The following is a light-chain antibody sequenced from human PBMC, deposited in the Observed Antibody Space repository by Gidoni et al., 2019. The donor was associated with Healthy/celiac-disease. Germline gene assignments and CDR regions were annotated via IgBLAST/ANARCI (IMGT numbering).Light chain of an antibody. CDR1: QDISNY. J-gene: IGKJ4*01. CDR2: DAS. Sequence: DIQMTQSPSSLSASVGDRVTITCQASQDISNYLNWYQQKPGKAPKLLIYDASNLETGVPSRFIGSGSGTYFTFTISSLQPEDIATYYCQQYDNLPATFGGGTKVEIK. V-gene: IGKV1-33*01. CDR3: QQYDNLPAT.